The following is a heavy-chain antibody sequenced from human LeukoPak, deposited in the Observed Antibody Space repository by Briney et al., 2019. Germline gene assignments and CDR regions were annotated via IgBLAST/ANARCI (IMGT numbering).Heavy chain of an antibody. V-gene: IGHV3-66*01. CDR2: IYTGGST. CDR3: ARDSGFREFNDC. J-gene: IGHJ4*02. D-gene: IGHD3-10*01. CDR1: GFTVSSNH. Sequence: GGSLRLSCAASGFTVSSNHMSWVRQAPGKGLEWVSVIYTGGSTYYADSVKGRFTISRDNSKNTLYLQMNSLRAEDTAVYYCARDSGFREFNDCWGQGTLVTVSS.